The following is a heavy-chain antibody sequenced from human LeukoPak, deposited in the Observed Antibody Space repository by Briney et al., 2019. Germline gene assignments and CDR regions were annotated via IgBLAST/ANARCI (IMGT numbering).Heavy chain of an antibody. V-gene: IGHV1-2*02. J-gene: IGHJ4*02. CDR3: AFAGSGSYLRRSRRDYYFDY. Sequence: PWASVKVSCKASGYSFIGYYMHWVRQAPGQGLEWMGWINPNSGGTNYAQKFQGRVTMTRDTSISTAYMGLSRLRSDDTAVYYCAFAGSGSYLRRSRRDYYFDYWGQGTLVTVSS. CDR1: GYSFIGYY. D-gene: IGHD3-10*01. CDR2: INPNSGGT.